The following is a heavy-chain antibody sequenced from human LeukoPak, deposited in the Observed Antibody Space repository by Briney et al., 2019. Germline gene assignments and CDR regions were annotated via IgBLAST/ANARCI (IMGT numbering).Heavy chain of an antibody. CDR3: ARDLNWYFDY. V-gene: IGHV1-3*01. Sequence: GASVKVSCKASGYTFTRYPMHWVRQAPGQRLEWMGWINPGDGNTKYSQKFQGRVTITRDTSASTAYMELSSLRSEDSAVYYCARDLNWYFDYWGQGTLVTVSS. CDR1: GYTFTRYP. D-gene: IGHD1-1*01. J-gene: IGHJ4*02. CDR2: INPGDGNT.